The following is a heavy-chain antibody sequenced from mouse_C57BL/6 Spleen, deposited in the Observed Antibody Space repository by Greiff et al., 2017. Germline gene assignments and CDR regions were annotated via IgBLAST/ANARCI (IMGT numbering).Heavy chain of an antibody. Sequence: EVKLVESGGGLVQPGGSMKLSCVASGFTFSNYWMNWVRQSPEKGLEWVAQIRLKSDNYATHYAESVKGRFTISRDDSKSSVYLQMNNLRAEYTGIYYCTGATEFAYWGQGTLVTVSA. V-gene: IGHV6-3*01. CDR2: IRLKSDNYAT. J-gene: IGHJ3*01. CDR3: TGATEFAY. CDR1: GFTFSNYW.